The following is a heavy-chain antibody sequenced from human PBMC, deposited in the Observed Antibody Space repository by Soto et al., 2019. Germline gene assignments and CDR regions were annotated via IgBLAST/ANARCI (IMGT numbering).Heavy chain of an antibody. Sequence: QVQLQESGPGLVKPSGTLSLTCAVSGGSISSSNWWSWVRQPPGKGLEWIGEIYHSGSTNYNPSLKSRXIIXVXTSKNQFSLKLSSVTAADTAVYYCARDYLAVAGKANWGQGTLVTVSS. J-gene: IGHJ4*02. CDR3: ARDYLAVAGKAN. D-gene: IGHD6-19*01. V-gene: IGHV4-4*02. CDR1: GGSISSSNW. CDR2: IYHSGST.